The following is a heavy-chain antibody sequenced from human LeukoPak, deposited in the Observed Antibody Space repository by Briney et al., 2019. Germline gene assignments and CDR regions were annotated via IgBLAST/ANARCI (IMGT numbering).Heavy chain of an antibody. J-gene: IGHJ4*02. Sequence: GASVKVSCKASGYTFTSYDINWVRQATGQGLEWMGWMNPNSGNTGYAQKFQGRVTMTRNTSISTAYTELSSLRSEDTAVYYCARHKAKEYYDFWSGYSDDFDYWGQGTLVTVSS. V-gene: IGHV1-8*01. CDR3: ARHKAKEYYDFWSGYSDDFDY. D-gene: IGHD3-3*01. CDR2: MNPNSGNT. CDR1: GYTFTSYD.